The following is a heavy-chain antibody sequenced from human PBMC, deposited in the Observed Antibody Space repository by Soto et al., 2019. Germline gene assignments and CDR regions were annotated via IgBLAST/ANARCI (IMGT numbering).Heavy chain of an antibody. V-gene: IGHV3-23*01. Sequence: EMQLLESGGGLVQPGGSLRLSYVASGFPFSSYAMSWVRQTPGKGLEWVSGISGSGGRTYYPDSVKGRFTISRDNSNNTLSLQMHILRVEHTAVYFCAKGGYYSLCDIWGQGTVVTVSA. J-gene: IGHJ3*02. CDR2: ISGSGGRT. CDR1: GFPFSSYA. CDR3: AKGGYYSLCDI. D-gene: IGHD3-16*01.